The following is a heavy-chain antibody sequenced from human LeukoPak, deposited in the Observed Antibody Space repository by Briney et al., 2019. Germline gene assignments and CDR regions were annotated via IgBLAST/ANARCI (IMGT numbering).Heavy chain of an antibody. CDR2: ISSSSYI. V-gene: IGHV3-21*01. CDR1: GFTFSSYS. Sequence: GGSLRLSCAASGFTFSSYSMNWVRQAPGKGLEWVSSISSSSYIYYADSVKGRFTISRDNAKNSLYLQMNSLRAEDTAVYYCARDFLGNWEYYFDYWGQGTLVTVSS. CDR3: ARDFLGNWEYYFDY. J-gene: IGHJ4*02. D-gene: IGHD7-27*01.